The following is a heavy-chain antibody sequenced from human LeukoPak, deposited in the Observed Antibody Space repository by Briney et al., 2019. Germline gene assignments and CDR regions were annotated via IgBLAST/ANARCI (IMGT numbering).Heavy chain of an antibody. CDR2: IKQDGSEK. CDR1: GFTFSSYW. V-gene: IGHV3-7*01. J-gene: IGHJ5*02. D-gene: IGHD3-10*01. Sequence: GGSLRLSCAASGFTFSSYWMSWVRQAPGKGLEWVANIKQDGSEKYYVDSVKGRFTISRDNAKNSLYLQMNSLRAEDTAVYYCAGEFGESRFDPWGQGTLVTVSS. CDR3: AGEFGESRFDP.